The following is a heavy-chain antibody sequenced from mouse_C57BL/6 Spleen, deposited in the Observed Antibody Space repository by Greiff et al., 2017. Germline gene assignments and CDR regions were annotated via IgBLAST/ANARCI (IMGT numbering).Heavy chain of an antibody. CDR2: IRSKSNNYAT. Sequence: GGGLVQPKGSLKLSCAASGFSFNTYAMNWVRQAPGKGLEWVARIRSKSNNYATYYADSVKDRLTISRDDSESMLYLQMNNLKTEDTAMYYCVRPDYDGGFAYWGQGTLVTVSA. J-gene: IGHJ3*01. D-gene: IGHD2-4*01. CDR1: GFSFNTYA. V-gene: IGHV10-1*01. CDR3: VRPDYDGGFAY.